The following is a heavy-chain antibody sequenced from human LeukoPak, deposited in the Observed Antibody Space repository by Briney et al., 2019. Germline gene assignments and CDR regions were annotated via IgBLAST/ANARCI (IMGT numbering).Heavy chain of an antibody. CDR3: ATGSVSYFDY. CDR2: INHSGST. CDR1: GGSFSGYY. V-gene: IGHV4-34*01. Sequence: PSETLSLICAVYGGSFSGYYWSWIRQPPGKGLEWIGEINHSGSTNYNPSLKSRVTISVDTSKNQISLKVSSVTAADTAVYYCATGSVSYFDYWGQGTLVTVSS. J-gene: IGHJ4*02. D-gene: IGHD5/OR15-5a*01.